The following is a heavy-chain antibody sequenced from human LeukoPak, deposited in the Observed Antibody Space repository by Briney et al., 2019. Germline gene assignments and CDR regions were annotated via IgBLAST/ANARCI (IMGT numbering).Heavy chain of an antibody. CDR1: GYSISNGYY. CDR3: ARDETYSSDWQSNHYYYYMDV. D-gene: IGHD6-19*01. Sequence: TSETLSLTCTVSGYSISNGYYWGWIRQPPGKGLEWIGSIYHSGSTYYNPSLKSRVTISVDTSKNQFSLKLSSVTATDTAVYYCARDETYSSDWQSNHYYYYMDVWGKGTTVTVSS. CDR2: IYHSGST. J-gene: IGHJ6*03. V-gene: IGHV4-38-2*02.